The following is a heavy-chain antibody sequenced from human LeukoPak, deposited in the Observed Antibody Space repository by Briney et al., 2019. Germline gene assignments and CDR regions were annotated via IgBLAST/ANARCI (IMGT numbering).Heavy chain of an antibody. CDR3: AKDIGFNALSASGIDS. D-gene: IGHD6-13*01. J-gene: IGHJ5*01. V-gene: IGHV3-43*02. CDR1: GFTFDDYA. Sequence: GGSLRLSCAASGFTFDDYAMHWVRQAPGEGLEWVSLISGDGVSTYFAGSVKGRFTISRDNSKNSLYLQMSSLREEDTALYYCAKDIGFNALSASGIDSWGQGTLVTVSS. CDR2: ISGDGVST.